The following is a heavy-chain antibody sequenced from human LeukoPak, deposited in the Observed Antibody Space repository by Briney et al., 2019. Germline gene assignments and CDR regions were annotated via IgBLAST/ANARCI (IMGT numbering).Heavy chain of an antibody. V-gene: IGHV4-59*11. CDR2: IFYTGST. J-gene: IGHJ5*02. Sequence: PSETLSLTCTVSGDSIYSHHWSWIRQPPGKGQEWIGYIFYTGSTNYNPSLNSRVTISVDTLKNQFSLKLNSVTAADTAVYYCARGSNWFDPWGQGSLVTVSS. CDR1: GDSIYSHH. CDR3: ARGSNWFDP.